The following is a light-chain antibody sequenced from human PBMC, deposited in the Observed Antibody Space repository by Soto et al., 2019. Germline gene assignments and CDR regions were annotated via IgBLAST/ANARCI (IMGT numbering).Light chain of an antibody. V-gene: IGLV2-11*01. J-gene: IGLJ2*01. CDR2: DVS. CDR1: SSDVGGSNY. CDR3: CSYAGSYTNV. Sequence: QSVLTQPRSVSGSPGQSVTISCTGSSSDVGGSNYVSWYQQHPGKAPKLMIYDVSKRPSGVPDRFSGSKSGNTASLTISGLQAEDEADYYCCSYAGSYTNVFGGGTKLTVL.